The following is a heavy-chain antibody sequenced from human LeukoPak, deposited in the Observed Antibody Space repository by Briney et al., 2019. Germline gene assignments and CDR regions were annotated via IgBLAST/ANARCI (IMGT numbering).Heavy chain of an antibody. CDR1: GYTFTGYY. CDR2: INPNSGGT. J-gene: IGHJ6*03. CDR3: ARGFYDSSGYYYYYYYMDV. Sequence: GASVKVSCKASGYTFTGYYMHWVRQAPGQGLEWMGWINPNSGGTNYAQKFQGRVTMTRDTSISTAYMELRSLRSDDTAVYYCARGFYDSSGYYYYYYYMDVWGKGTTVTISS. V-gene: IGHV1-2*02. D-gene: IGHD3-22*01.